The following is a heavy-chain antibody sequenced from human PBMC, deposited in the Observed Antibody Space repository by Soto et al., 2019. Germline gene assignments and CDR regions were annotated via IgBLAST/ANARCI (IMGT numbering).Heavy chain of an antibody. CDR1: GYTFTSYA. Sequence: QVQLVQSGAEEKKPGASVKVSCKASGYTFTSYAMHWVRQAPGQRLEWMGWINAGNGNTKYSQKFQGRVTITRDTSASTAYMKLSSLRSEDTAVYYCARGDYGSGSSPPGAFDIWGQGTMVTVSS. D-gene: IGHD3-10*01. CDR3: ARGDYGSGSSPPGAFDI. V-gene: IGHV1-3*05. CDR2: INAGNGNT. J-gene: IGHJ3*02.